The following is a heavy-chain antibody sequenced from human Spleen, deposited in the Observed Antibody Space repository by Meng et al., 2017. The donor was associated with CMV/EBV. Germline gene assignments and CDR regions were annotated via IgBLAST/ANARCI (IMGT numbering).Heavy chain of an antibody. CDR2: ISAYTGNT. D-gene: IGHD3-3*01. J-gene: IGHJ4*02. CDR1: GYTFTTYG. Sequence: SGYTFTTYGVTWVRQAPGLGLEWMGWISAYTGNTNHAQKFQDRVTMTTDTSTSTAYMELRSLRSDDTAIYFCARDSFTTIGVVPIDYWGQGTLVTVSS. V-gene: IGHV1-18*01. CDR3: ARDSFTTIGVVPIDY.